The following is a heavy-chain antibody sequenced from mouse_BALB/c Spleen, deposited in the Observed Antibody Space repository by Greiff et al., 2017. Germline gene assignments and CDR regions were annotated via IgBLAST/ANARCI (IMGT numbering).Heavy chain of an antibody. CDR2: IWGDGST. CDR3: ATPPGYGSSYWFAY. J-gene: IGHJ3*01. V-gene: IGHV2-6-7*01. D-gene: IGHD1-1*01. CDR1: GFSLTGYG. Sequence: QVQLQQSGPGLVAPSQSLSITCTVSGFSLTGYGVNWVRQPPGKGLEWLGMIWGDGSTDYNSALKSRLSISKDNSKSQVFLKMNSLQTDDTARYYCATPPGYGSSYWFAYWGQGTLVTVSA.